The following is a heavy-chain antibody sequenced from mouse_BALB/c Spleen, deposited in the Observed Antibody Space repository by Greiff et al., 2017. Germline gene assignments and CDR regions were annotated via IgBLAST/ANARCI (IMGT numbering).Heavy chain of an antibody. CDR1: GSTFPDNA. CDR2: ISPGNGDI. V-gene: IGHV1S53*02. Sequence: VQLQQSDAELVKPGASVRISCRASGSTFPDNAIHWVRQKPEQGLEWIGYISPGNGDIKYNEKFKGKATLTAEKSSSTAYMQLNSLTSEDSAVYFCKREGDGYLDYWGQGTTLTVSS. D-gene: IGHD3-3*01. CDR3: KREGDGYLDY. J-gene: IGHJ2*01.